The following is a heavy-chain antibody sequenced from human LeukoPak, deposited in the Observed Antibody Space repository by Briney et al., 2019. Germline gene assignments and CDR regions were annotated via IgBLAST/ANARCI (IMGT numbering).Heavy chain of an antibody. D-gene: IGHD2-8*01. V-gene: IGHV1-2*02. Sequence: GASVKVSCKASGYTFTGYYMHWVRQAPGQGLEWMGWINPNSGGTNYAQKFQGRVTMTRDTSISTAYMELSRLRSDDTALYYCARAPGVRYYYYMDVWGKGTTVTVSS. CDR2: INPNSGGT. CDR1: GYTFTGYY. J-gene: IGHJ6*03. CDR3: ARAPGVRYYYYMDV.